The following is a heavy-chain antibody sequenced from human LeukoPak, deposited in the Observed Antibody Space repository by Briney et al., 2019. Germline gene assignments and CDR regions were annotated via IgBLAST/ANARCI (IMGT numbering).Heavy chain of an antibody. D-gene: IGHD2-8*01. V-gene: IGHV4-39*01. CDR1: GGSIRSSSYY. J-gene: IGHJ4*02. CDR3: ARREGLTKHNDY. CDR2: IYYSGNT. Sequence: PSETLSLTCTVSGGSIRSSSYYWGWIRQPPGKGLEWIGRIYYSGNTYYSPSLKSRVSVSVDTANHQFSLNLRSVTAADTAVYFCARREGLTKHNDYWGQGTLVTVSS.